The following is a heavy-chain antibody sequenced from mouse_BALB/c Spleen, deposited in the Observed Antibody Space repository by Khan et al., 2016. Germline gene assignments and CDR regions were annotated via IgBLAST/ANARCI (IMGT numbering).Heavy chain of an antibody. Sequence: QVQLQQSGAELMKPGASVKISCKATGYTFSSYWIEWVKQRPGHGLEWIGEILPGSGTTNYNEKFKGKATFTADTSSNTAYMQLSSLASEDFAVYSCSSSYYINYDAMDYWGQGTSVTVSS. V-gene: IGHV1-9*01. J-gene: IGHJ4*01. D-gene: IGHD2-5*01. CDR1: GYTFSSYW. CDR3: SSSYYINYDAMDY. CDR2: ILPGSGTT.